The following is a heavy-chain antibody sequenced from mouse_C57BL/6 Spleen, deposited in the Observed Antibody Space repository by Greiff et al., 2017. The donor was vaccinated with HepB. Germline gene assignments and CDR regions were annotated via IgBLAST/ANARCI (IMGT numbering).Heavy chain of an antibody. CDR2: IYPGSGNT. CDR3: ARYSNYGDY. J-gene: IGHJ2*01. CDR1: GYTFTDYY. V-gene: IGHV1-76*01. D-gene: IGHD2-5*01. Sequence: VQLQQSGAELVRPGASVKLSCKASGYTFTDYYINWVKQRPGQGLEWIARIYPGSGNTYYNEKFKGKATLTAEKSSSTAYMQLSSLTSEDSAVYFCARYSNYGDYWGQGTTLTVSS.